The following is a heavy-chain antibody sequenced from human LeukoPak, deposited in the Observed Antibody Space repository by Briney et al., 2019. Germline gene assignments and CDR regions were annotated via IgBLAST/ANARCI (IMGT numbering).Heavy chain of an antibody. CDR3: ARVVEKDGNYMDV. D-gene: IGHD2-15*01. CDR1: GFTFSDYY. J-gene: IGHJ6*03. V-gene: IGHV3-11*01. Sequence: GGSLRLSCAASGFTFSDYYMSWIRQAPGKGLEWVSYISSSGSTIYYADSVKGRFTISRDNAKNSLYLQMNSLGAEDTAVYYCARVVEKDGNYMDVWGKGTTVTVSS. CDR2: ISSSGSTI.